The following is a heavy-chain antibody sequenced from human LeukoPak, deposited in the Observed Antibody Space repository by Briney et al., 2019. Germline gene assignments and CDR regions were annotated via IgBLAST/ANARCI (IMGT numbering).Heavy chain of an antibody. CDR1: GGSFSGYY. D-gene: IGHD5-12*01. CDR3: ARGGGSAGSATVDY. V-gene: IGHV4-34*01. Sequence: PSETLSLTCAVYGGSFSGYYWSWIRQPPGKGLEWIGEINHSGSTNYNPSLKSRVTISVDTSKNQFSLKLSSVTAADTAVYYCARGGGSAGSATVDYWGQGTLVTVSS. CDR2: INHSGST. J-gene: IGHJ4*02.